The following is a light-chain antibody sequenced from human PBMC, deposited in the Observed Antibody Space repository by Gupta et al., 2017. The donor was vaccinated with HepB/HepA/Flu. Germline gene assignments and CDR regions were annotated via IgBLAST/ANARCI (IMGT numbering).Light chain of an antibody. CDR3: QQYFDSPIT. V-gene: IGKV4-1*01. J-gene: IGKJ5*01. CDR1: HNLLSNNKNF. CDR2: WAS. Sequence: IXMXXXPXXXAVXXGERATINCKSSHNLLSNNKNFLAWYQQKPGHPPKLLIYWASTRESGVPDRFSGSGSGTDFTLTISTLQAEDVAVYSCQQYFDSPITLGQGTRVEIK.